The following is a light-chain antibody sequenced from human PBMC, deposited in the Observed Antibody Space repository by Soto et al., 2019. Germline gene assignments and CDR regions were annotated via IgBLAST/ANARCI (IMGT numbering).Light chain of an antibody. CDR1: SSDVGDYNY. CDR3: SSYTSSSTYA. CDR2: EVN. J-gene: IGLJ1*01. Sequence: QSALTQPASVSGSPGQSITISCTGASSDVGDYNYVSWYQHHPGKAPKLLIYEVNNRPSGVSDRFSGSKSGNVASLTISWLQAEDEADYYCSSYTSSSTYAFGTGTKLTVL. V-gene: IGLV2-14*01.